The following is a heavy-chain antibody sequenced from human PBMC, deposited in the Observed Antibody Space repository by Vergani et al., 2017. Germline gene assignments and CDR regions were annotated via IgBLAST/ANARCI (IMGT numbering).Heavy chain of an antibody. CDR2: LSASDRRT. D-gene: IGHD6-19*01. Sequence: EVQLLESGGDLVQPGGSLRLSCAASGFTFIMHAMSWVRQAPGKGLEWVSTLSASDRRTHYADSVKGRFTISRDNSKNTLFLHMNSLRPEDTAVYYCAKVGSSEVDGTFGVFDICGQGKMVTVSS. V-gene: IGHV3-23*01. CDR3: AKVGSSEVDGTFGVFDI. CDR1: GFTFIMHA. J-gene: IGHJ3*02.